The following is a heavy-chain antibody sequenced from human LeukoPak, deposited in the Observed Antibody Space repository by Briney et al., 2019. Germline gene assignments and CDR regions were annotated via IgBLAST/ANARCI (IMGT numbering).Heavy chain of an antibody. J-gene: IGHJ3*02. Sequence: GGSLRLSCAASGFTFSSYAMSWVRQAPGKGLEWVSVIYSGGSTYYADSVKGRFTISRDNSKNTLYLQMNSLRAEDTAVYYCARDGPRAFDIWGQGTMVTVSS. CDR3: ARDGPRAFDI. CDR1: GFTFSSYA. CDR2: IYSGGST. V-gene: IGHV3-66*01.